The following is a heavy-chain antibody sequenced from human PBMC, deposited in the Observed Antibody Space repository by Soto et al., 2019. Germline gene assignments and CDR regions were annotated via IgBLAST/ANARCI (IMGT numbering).Heavy chain of an antibody. J-gene: IGHJ2*01. CDR2: ISYDGSNK. D-gene: IGHD3-22*01. V-gene: IGHV3-30*18. Sequence: GSLRLSCAASGFTFSSYGMHWVRQAPGKGLEWVAVISYDGSNKYYADSVKGRFTISRDNSKNTLYLQMNSLRAEDTAVYYCAKSLESSSGWYFDLWGRGTLVTVSS. CDR1: GFTFSSYG. CDR3: AKSLESSSGWYFDL.